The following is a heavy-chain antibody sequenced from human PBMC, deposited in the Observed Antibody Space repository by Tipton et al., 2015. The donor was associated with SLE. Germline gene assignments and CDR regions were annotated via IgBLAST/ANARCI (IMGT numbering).Heavy chain of an antibody. Sequence: GSLRLSCAASGFTFSDHNMDWVRQAPGKGLEWVANIKKDGSEKYYVDSVKGRFTISRDNAKNSLYLQMNSLGVEDTAVYYCARETAFDDALDIWGQGTMVTVSS. CDR1: GFTFSDHN. CDR3: ARETAFDDALDI. CDR2: IKKDGSEK. D-gene: IGHD3-3*02. V-gene: IGHV3-7*01. J-gene: IGHJ3*02.